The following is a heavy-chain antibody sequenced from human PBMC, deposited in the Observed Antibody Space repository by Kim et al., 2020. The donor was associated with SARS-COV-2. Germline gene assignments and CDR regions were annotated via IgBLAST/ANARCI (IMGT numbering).Heavy chain of an antibody. D-gene: IGHD3-10*01. CDR2: INPSGGNT. J-gene: IGHJ3*01. V-gene: IGHV1-46*01. CDR3: ARASYYGSGDYPFDF. CDR1: GYTFSNYY. Sequence: ASVKVSCKTSGYTFSNYYIHWVRQVPGQGLELLGLINPSGGNTNYAQKFQGRVRLTRDTSTSTVYMELSSLRSEDTAVYYCARASYYGSGDYPFDFWGQGRMVTVSS.